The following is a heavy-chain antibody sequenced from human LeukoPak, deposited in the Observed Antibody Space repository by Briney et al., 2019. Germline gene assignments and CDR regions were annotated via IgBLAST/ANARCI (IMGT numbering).Heavy chain of an antibody. J-gene: IGHJ3*02. CDR3: AKAFPVDTAAFDI. V-gene: IGHV3-9*01. CDR1: GFTFDDYA. Sequence: GGSLRLSCAASGFTFDDYAMHWVRQAPGKGLEWVSGISWNSGRIGYVDCVKGRFTISRDNAKNSLYLQMSSLRADDTALYYCAKAFPVDTAAFDIWGQGTMVTVSS. D-gene: IGHD5-18*01. CDR2: ISWNSGRI.